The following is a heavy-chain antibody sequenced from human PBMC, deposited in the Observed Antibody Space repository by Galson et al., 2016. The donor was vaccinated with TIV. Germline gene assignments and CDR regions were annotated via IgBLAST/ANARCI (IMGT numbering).Heavy chain of an antibody. CDR1: GASFSDYY. Sequence: LSPTCAVYGASFSDYYWSWLRQAPGKGLEWIGEINHTGTTNYNPSLKRRVTMSVDTSKNQISLKLRSVSAADTAVYYCARIPTIWKSYIYIGSHWGQGTLVTASS. CDR3: ARIPTIWKSYIYIGSH. V-gene: IGHV4-34*01. J-gene: IGHJ4*02. CDR2: INHTGTT. D-gene: IGHD3-10*01.